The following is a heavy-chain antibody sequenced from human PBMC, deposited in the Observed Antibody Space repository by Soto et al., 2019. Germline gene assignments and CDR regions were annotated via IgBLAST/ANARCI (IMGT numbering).Heavy chain of an antibody. J-gene: IGHJ4*02. D-gene: IGHD3-9*01. V-gene: IGHV3-23*01. CDR2: ITTRGART. Sequence: GGSLRLSCAASGFTFNTYAMTWVRQTPGKGLEWVSFITTRGARTYYADPVRGRFTISTDSSRNTLYLQMNSLRPDDTAVYFCARYRSDGSASFDSWGQGTRVTVS. CDR1: GFTFNTYA. CDR3: ARYRSDGSASFDS.